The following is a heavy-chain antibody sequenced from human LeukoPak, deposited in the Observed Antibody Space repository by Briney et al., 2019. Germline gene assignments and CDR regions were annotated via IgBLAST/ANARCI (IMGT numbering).Heavy chain of an antibody. Sequence: PGGSLRLSCAASGFTFSSYGMSWVRQAPGKGLEWVSAISGSGGSTYYADSVKGRFTISRDNSKNTLYLQMNSLRAEDTAVYYCAKTKDAYCGGDCYSYFDYWGQGTLVTVSS. J-gene: IGHJ4*02. CDR2: ISGSGGST. CDR3: AKTKDAYCGGDCYSYFDY. D-gene: IGHD2-21*02. CDR1: GFTFSSYG. V-gene: IGHV3-23*01.